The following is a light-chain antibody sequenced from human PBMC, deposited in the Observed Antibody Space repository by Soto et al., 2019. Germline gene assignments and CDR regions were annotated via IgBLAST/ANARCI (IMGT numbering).Light chain of an antibody. CDR1: RSISDW. V-gene: IGKV1-5*01. J-gene: IGKJ1*01. CDR2: DAS. CDR3: LQYSSHSWT. Sequence: EIQMTQSPSSLSPSVGDRVTITCRASRSISDWLAWYQQKPGKAPELLIFDASNLKSGVSSRFSGSGSGTEFTLTISRLQPDDVATYYCLQYSSHSWTFGQGTKVDIK.